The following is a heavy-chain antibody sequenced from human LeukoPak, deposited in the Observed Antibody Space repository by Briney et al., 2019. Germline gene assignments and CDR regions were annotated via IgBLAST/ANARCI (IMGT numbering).Heavy chain of an antibody. V-gene: IGHV3-23*01. D-gene: IGHD6-25*01. CDR1: GFTFKSYA. J-gene: IGHJ4*02. Sequence: GGSLRLSCAASGFTFKSYAMTWVRQAPGKGLEWVSAIGGGGDKVFYADSVKGRFTISRDNSKQTLYLQMNSLGAADTAVYYCARGLGSSSGGHHLNYWGQGTLVTVSS. CDR2: IGGGGDKV. CDR3: ARGLGSSSGGHHLNY.